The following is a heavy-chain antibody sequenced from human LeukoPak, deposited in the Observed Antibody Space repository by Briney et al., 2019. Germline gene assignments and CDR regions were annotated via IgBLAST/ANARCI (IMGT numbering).Heavy chain of an antibody. CDR3: ARTSTSNYYDFWSGYYPLDY. CDR1: VYTFTGYY. Sequence: ASVKVSCKASVYTFTGYYMHWVRQAPGQGLEWVGWINPNSGGTNYAQKFQGRVTMTRDTSISTAYMELSRLRSDDTAVYYCARTSTSNYYDFWSGYYPLDYWGQGTLVTVSS. V-gene: IGHV1-2*02. D-gene: IGHD3-3*01. J-gene: IGHJ4*02. CDR2: INPNSGGT.